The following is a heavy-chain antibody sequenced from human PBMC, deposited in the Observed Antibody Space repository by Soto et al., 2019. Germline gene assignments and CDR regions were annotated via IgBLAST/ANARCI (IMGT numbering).Heavy chain of an antibody. J-gene: IGHJ6*01. CDR1: GFSFNTYA. Sequence: EVQLLESGGGLVQPGGSLRLSCAAAGFSFNTYAMSWVRQARGKGPEWVSTVSASGGSTYSAGSVKGRFTISRDNSKNTVHLKMNSLGAEDTAVYYCAKTMGDCSGGSCYGAYSMDVWGQGITVTVSP. V-gene: IGHV3-23*01. CDR3: AKTMGDCSGGSCYGAYSMDV. CDR2: VSASGGST. D-gene: IGHD2-15*01.